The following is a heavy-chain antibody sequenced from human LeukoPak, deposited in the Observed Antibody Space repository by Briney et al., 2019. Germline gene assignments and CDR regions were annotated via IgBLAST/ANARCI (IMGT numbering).Heavy chain of an antibody. CDR3: AREQTSGGSDY. D-gene: IGHD5-12*01. V-gene: IGHV3-11*06. J-gene: IGHJ4*02. Sequence: GGSLRLSCAASGFTFSDFYMSWIRQPPGKGLEWASYISSSGYTNYADSVKGRFTISRDNAKNSLYLQMNSLRAEDTVVYYCAREQTSGGSDYWGQGTLVTVSS. CDR2: ISSSGYT. CDR1: GFTFSDFY.